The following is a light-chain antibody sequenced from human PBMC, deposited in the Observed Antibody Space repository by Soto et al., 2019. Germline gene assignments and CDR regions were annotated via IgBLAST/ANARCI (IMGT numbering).Light chain of an antibody. J-gene: IGLJ2*01. Sequence: QSALTQPASVSGSPGQSITISCTGTSSDVGGYNYVSWYQHHPVKAPKLMIYDVSNRPSGVSNRFSGSKSGNTASLTISGLQAEDEADYYCSSYTSSSTLLFGGGTKVTVL. V-gene: IGLV2-14*03. CDR2: DVS. CDR3: SSYTSSSTLL. CDR1: SSDVGGYNY.